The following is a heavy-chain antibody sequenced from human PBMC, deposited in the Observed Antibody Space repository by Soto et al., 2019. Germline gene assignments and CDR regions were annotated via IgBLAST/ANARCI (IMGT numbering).Heavy chain of an antibody. CDR3: ARGGDIAAAWPYYYYGMDV. J-gene: IGHJ6*02. V-gene: IGHV3-30-3*01. Sequence: GGYLRLSCAASGFTFSSNAMHWVRQAPGKGLEWVAVISYDGSNKYYADSVKGRFTISRDNSKNTLCLQMNSLRAEDTAVYYCARGGDIAAAWPYYYYGMDVWGQGTTVTVSS. CDR2: ISYDGSNK. D-gene: IGHD6-13*01. CDR1: GFTFSSNA.